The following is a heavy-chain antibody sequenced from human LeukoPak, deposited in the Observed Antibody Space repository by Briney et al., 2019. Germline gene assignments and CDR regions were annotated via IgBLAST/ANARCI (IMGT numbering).Heavy chain of an antibody. D-gene: IGHD2-2*01. CDR2: IYPGDSDT. CDR3: ARRSAPALLDY. Sequence: GESPKISCEGSGYSFTSYWIGWVRQMPGKGLEWMGIIYPGDSDTRYSPSFQGQVTISADKSISTAYLQWSSLKASGTAMYYCARRSAPALLDYWGQGTLVTVSS. V-gene: IGHV5-51*01. CDR1: GYSFTSYW. J-gene: IGHJ4*02.